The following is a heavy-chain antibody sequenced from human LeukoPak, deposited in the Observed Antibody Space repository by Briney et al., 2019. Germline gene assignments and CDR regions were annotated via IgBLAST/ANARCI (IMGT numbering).Heavy chain of an antibody. CDR1: GYSFTSYW. J-gene: IGHJ5*02. D-gene: IGHD1-26*01. Sequence: GESLKISCKGSGYSFTSYWIGWVRQMPGKGLEWMGIIYPGDSDTRYSPSFQGQVTISADKSISTAYLQISSLKAEDTAVYYCARERTDYSGRHFSLDPWGQGTLVTVSS. CDR3: ARERTDYSGRHFSLDP. CDR2: IYPGDSDT. V-gene: IGHV5-51*01.